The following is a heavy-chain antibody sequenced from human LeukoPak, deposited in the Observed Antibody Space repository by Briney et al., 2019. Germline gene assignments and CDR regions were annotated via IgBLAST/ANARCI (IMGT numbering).Heavy chain of an antibody. D-gene: IGHD1-20*01. CDR1: GFTFSSYW. CDR3: VRFTISGGTNI. V-gene: IGHV3-74*01. CDR2: IDTEGRST. J-gene: IGHJ3*02. Sequence: GGSLRLSCVVSGFTFSSYWMHWVRQAPGKGLVWVSHIDTEGRSTSYADSVKGRFTISRDNAKNTLYLQMSSLRAGDTAVYYCVRFTISGGTNIWGQGTMVAVSS.